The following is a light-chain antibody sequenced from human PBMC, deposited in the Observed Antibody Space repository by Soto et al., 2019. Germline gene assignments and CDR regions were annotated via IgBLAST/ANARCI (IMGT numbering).Light chain of an antibody. J-gene: IGLJ2*01. CDR2: DVN. CDR3: SSYTSSSTLV. V-gene: IGLV2-14*01. Sequence: QSALTQPASVSGSPGQSITISCTGTSSDVGAYNYVSWYQQHPGKAPKVMIYDVNNRPSGVSNRFSGSKSGNTASLTISGLQAEDEADYYCSSYTSSSTLVFGGGTQLTVL. CDR1: SSDVGAYNY.